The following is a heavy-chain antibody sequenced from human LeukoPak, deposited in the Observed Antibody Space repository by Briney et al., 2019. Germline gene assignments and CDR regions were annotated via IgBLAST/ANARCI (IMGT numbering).Heavy chain of an antibody. V-gene: IGHV3-74*01. CDR2: ISENGRNT. CDR3: ARGSPPDY. Sequence: GGSLRLSCVASGFTIRNYWMHWVRQAPGEVLVWVSRISENGRNTYYADSVKGRFTISRDNAKNSLYLQLNSLRAEDTAVYYCARGSPPDYWGQGTLVTVSS. J-gene: IGHJ4*02. D-gene: IGHD2-15*01. CDR1: GFTIRNYW.